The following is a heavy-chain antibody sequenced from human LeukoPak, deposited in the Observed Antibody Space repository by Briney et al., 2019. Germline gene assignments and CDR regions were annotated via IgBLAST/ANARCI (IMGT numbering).Heavy chain of an antibody. CDR2: IKEDGTEK. J-gene: IGHJ4*02. V-gene: IGHV3-7*01. CDR3: VGEAPGY. D-gene: IGHD2-2*01. CDR1: GFSFSSYW. Sequence: PGGSLGLSCAASGFSFSSYWMTWIRQSPEKGLEWVAHIKEDGTEKYYVDSVKGRFTISRDNAKNSVYLQMNDVRVEDTAVYYCVGEAPGYWGQGALVTVSS.